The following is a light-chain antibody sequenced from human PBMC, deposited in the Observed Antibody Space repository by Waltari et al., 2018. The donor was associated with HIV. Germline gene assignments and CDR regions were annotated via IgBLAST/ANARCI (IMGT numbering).Light chain of an antibody. CDR3: CSYAGSPTFVI. Sequence: QSALTQPASVSGSLGQSITIPFPGTSSDIGSYNLVSWYQQYPGKAPKVIIYDVNKWPSGVSHRFSGFKAANTASLTISGLQAEDEADYYCCSYAGSPTFVIFGGGTKVTVL. CDR1: SSDIGSYNL. J-gene: IGLJ2*01. CDR2: DVN. V-gene: IGLV2-23*02.